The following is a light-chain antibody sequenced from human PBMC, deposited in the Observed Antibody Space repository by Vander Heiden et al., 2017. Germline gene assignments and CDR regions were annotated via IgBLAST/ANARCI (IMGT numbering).Light chain of an antibody. CDR1: SSNIGAGYD. CDR2: GNS. V-gene: IGLV1-40*01. J-gene: IGLJ3*02. CDR3: QSYDSSLSGWV. Sequence: QSVLTQPPSVSGAPGQRVTISCTGSSSNIGAGYDVHWYQQLPGTAPKLLTYGNSNRPSGVPDRFSGSKSGTSASLAITGLQAEDEADYYCQSYDSSLSGWVFSGGTKLTVL.